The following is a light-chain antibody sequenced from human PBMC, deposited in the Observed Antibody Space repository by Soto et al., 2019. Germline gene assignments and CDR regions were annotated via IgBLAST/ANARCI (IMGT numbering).Light chain of an antibody. V-gene: IGLV2-14*03. CDR1: SSDVGGYNY. Sequence: QSALTQPACVSGSPGQSITISCTGTSSDVGGYNYVSWYQQHPAKAPKVMIYDVSNRPSGVSNRFSGSKSGNTASLTISGLQAEDEADYYCYSYTSSSTYVFGTGTKLTVL. J-gene: IGLJ1*01. CDR2: DVS. CDR3: YSYTSSSTYV.